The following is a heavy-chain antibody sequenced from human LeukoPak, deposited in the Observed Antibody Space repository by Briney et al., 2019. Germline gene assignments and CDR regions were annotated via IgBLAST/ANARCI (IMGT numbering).Heavy chain of an antibody. D-gene: IGHD6-13*01. CDR3: GRVIAGAIDY. Sequence: PGGSLRLSCAASGFTFSGHSMTWVRQAPGKGLEWVANINLDGSERFYVDFVKGRFTISRDNADNSMYLQMNSLRAEDTVVYYCGRVIAGAIDYWGQGTLVTVSS. V-gene: IGHV3-7*01. CDR2: INLDGSER. CDR1: GFTFSGHS. J-gene: IGHJ4*02.